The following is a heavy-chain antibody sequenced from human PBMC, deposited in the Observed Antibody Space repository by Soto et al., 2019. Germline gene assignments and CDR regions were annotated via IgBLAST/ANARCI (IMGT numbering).Heavy chain of an antibody. CDR1: GYTFTSYG. J-gene: IGHJ5*02. Sequence: ASVKVSCKASGYTFTSYGISWVRQAPGQGLEWMGWICAYNGNTNYAQKLQGRVTMTTDTSTSTAYMELRSLRSDDTAVYYCARDGDFWSGYPANWFDPWGQGTQVTVSS. V-gene: IGHV1-18*01. D-gene: IGHD3-3*01. CDR3: ARDGDFWSGYPANWFDP. CDR2: ICAYNGNT.